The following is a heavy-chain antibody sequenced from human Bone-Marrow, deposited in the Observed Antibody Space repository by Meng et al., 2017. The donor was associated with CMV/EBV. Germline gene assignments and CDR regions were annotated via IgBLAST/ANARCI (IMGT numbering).Heavy chain of an antibody. CDR3: ARGVVPAFDLSAYYYGMDV. D-gene: IGHD2-2*01. J-gene: IGHJ6*02. CDR1: GFTFSSYA. Sequence: GESLKISCAASGFTFSSYAMHWVRQAPGKGLEWVAVISYDGSNKYYADSVKGRFTISRDNSKNTLYLQMNSLRAEDTAVYYCARGVVPAFDLSAYYYGMDVWGQGTTVIVSS. CDR2: ISYDGSNK. V-gene: IGHV3-30-3*01.